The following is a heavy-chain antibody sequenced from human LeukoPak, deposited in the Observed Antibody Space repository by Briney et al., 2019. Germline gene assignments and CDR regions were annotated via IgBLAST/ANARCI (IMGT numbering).Heavy chain of an antibody. J-gene: IGHJ6*03. CDR3: ARGDFWSGYYDYYYYYMDV. CDR1: GFTFSSYW. Sequence: GGSLRLACAASGFTFSSYWTHWVRHDPGKGLVWVSRINSDVSSTSYADSVKGRFTISRDNAKNTLYLQMNSLRAEDTAVYYCARGDFWSGYYDYYYYYMDVWGKGTTVTVSS. V-gene: IGHV3-74*01. CDR2: INSDVSST. D-gene: IGHD3-3*01.